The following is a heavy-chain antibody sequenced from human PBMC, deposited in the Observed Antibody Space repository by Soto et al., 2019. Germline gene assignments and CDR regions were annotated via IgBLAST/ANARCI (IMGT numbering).Heavy chain of an antibody. CDR1: GFTFRTYG. D-gene: IGHD6-6*01. V-gene: IGHV3-30*18. CDR3: AKGIRADSTLSNFYFFSGLDV. J-gene: IGHJ6*02. CDR2: ISNTGINK. Sequence: QVQLVESGGGVVQPGRSLRLSCAASGFTFRTYGMHWVRQAPGKGLEWLAVISNTGINKYYADSVKGRFTISRDNSRDTLFLQMNRLRGEATAIYSCAKGIRADSTLSNFYFFSGLDVWGEGTTGTVS.